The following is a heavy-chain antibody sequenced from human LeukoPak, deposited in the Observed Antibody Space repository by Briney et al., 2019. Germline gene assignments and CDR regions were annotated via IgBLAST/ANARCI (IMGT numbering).Heavy chain of an antibody. CDR1: GGTFSSYA. D-gene: IGHD3-10*01. CDR2: IIPIFGTA. Sequence: SVKVSCKASGGTFSSYAISWVRQAPGQGLEWMGGIIPIFGTANYAQKFQGRVTITADESTSTAYMELSSLRSEDTAVYYCARTSSEYYYGSGSQLDYWGQGTLVTVSS. CDR3: ARTSSEYYYGSGSQLDY. J-gene: IGHJ4*02. V-gene: IGHV1-69*13.